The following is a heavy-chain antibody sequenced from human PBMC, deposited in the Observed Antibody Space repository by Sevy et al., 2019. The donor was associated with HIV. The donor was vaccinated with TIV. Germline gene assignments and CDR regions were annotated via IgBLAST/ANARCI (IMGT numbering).Heavy chain of an antibody. CDR3: AREGYDFWSGHYGPGDFQH. CDR1: GFTFSSYW. Sequence: GGSLRLSCAASGFTFSSYWMSWVRQAPGKGLEWVANIKQDGSEKYYVDSVKGRFTISRDNAKNSLYLQMNSLRAEDTAVYYCAREGYDFWSGHYGPGDFQHWGQDTLVTVSS. V-gene: IGHV3-7*01. CDR2: IKQDGSEK. J-gene: IGHJ1*01. D-gene: IGHD3-3*01.